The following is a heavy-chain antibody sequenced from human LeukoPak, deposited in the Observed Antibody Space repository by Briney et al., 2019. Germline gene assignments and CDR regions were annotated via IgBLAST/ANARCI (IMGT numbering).Heavy chain of an antibody. J-gene: IGHJ4*02. CDR2: IKQDGSEK. D-gene: IGHD6-19*01. V-gene: IGHV3-7*01. Sequence: PGGSLRLSCAASGFTFSSYWMSWVRQAPGKGLEWVANIKQDGSEKYYVDSVKGRFTISRDNAKNSPYLQMNSLRAEDTAVYYCATTRGSSEYFDYWGQGTLVTVSS. CDR3: ATTRGSSEYFDY. CDR1: GFTFSSYW.